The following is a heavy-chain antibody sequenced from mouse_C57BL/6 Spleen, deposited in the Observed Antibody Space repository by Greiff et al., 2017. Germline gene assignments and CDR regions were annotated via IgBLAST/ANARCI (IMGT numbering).Heavy chain of an antibody. V-gene: IGHV1-52*01. D-gene: IGHD4-1*02. CDR1: GYTFTSYW. J-gene: IGHJ3*01. Sequence: QVQLQQPGAELVRPGSSVKLSCKASGYTFTSYWMHWVKQRPIQGLEWIGNIDPSDSETHYNQKFKDKATLTVDKTSSTAYMQLSSLASEDSAVYYCARSTGAWFSYWGQGTLVTVSA. CDR3: ARSTGAWFSY. CDR2: IDPSDSET.